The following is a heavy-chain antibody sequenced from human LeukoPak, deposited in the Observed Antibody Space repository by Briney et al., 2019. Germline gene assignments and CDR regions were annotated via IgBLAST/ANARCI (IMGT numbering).Heavy chain of an antibody. CDR3: AKDKNALCSITCRSEFDY. CDR1: GFTFSSYG. V-gene: IGHV3-30*02. J-gene: IGHJ4*02. D-gene: IGHD2-2*01. CDR2: IRFDGSDK. Sequence: SGGSLRLSCAASGFTFSSYGMHWVRQTPGKGLEWVAFIRFDGSDKYYADSVKGRFTISRDNSKNTLYLQMNSLRAEDTAVYYCAKDKNALCSITCRSEFDYWGQGTLVTVSS.